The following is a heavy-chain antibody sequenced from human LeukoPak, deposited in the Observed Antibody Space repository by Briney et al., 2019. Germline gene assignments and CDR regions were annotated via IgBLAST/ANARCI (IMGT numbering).Heavy chain of an antibody. D-gene: IGHD5-18*01. V-gene: IGHV1-46*01. Sequence: ASVKVSCKASEDTFTRYHIHWVRQAPGQGLEWMGIINPSGGPTTYAQRFQGRVTMTGDTSTSTIYMEMSSLTSEDTAVYYCARDGYSYGFVFDYWGQGTLVTVSS. CDR3: ARDGYSYGFVFDY. CDR1: EDTFTRYH. J-gene: IGHJ4*02. CDR2: INPSGGPT.